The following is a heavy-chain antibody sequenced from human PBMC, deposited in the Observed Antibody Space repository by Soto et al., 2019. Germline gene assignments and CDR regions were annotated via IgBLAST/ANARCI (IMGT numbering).Heavy chain of an antibody. Sequence: ESGPTLVNPTQTLTLTCTFSGFSLSTSGVGVGWIRQPPGKALEWLAVIYWDDDKRYSPSLKNRLTITKDTSKNQVVLTMTNMDPMDTGTYYCARKGPEDWPLDYWGQGTLVTV. J-gene: IGHJ4*02. CDR3: ARKGPEDWPLDY. D-gene: IGHD3-9*01. V-gene: IGHV2-5*02. CDR1: GFSLSTSGVG. CDR2: IYWDDDK.